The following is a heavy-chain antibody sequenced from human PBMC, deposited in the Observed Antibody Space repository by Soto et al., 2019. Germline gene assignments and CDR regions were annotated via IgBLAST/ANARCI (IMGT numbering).Heavy chain of an antibody. CDR1: GGSISSGGYS. J-gene: IGHJ4*02. Sequence: SETLSLTCAVSGGSISSGGYSWSWIRQPPGKGLEWIGYIYHSGSTYYNPSLKSRVTISVDRSKNQFSLKLSSVTAADTAVYYCARGGYGVVVGTQAFDYWGQGTLVIVSS. CDR2: IYHSGST. D-gene: IGHD6-19*01. V-gene: IGHV4-30-2*01. CDR3: ARGGYGVVVGTQAFDY.